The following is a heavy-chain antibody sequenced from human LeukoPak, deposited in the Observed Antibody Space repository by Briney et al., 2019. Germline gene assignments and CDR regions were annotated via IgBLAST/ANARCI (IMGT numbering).Heavy chain of an antibody. V-gene: IGHV5-51*01. CDR3: ARRGVAAAYDY. CDR2: IYPGDSDT. D-gene: IGHD6-13*01. Sequence: NLGESLKISCKGSGYSFTSNWIAWVRQMPGKGLEWMGIIYPGDSDTRYSPSFQGQVTISADKSISTAYLQWSSLKASDSAMYYCARRGVAAAYDYWGQGTLVSVSS. J-gene: IGHJ4*02. CDR1: GYSFTSNW.